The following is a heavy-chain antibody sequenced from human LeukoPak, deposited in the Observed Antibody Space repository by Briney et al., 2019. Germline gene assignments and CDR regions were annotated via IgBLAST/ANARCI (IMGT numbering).Heavy chain of an antibody. CDR3: ARNLGGYSYGGPSSFDY. V-gene: IGHV3-23*01. J-gene: IGHJ4*02. CDR1: GFTFSSHA. CDR2: ISGSGGST. D-gene: IGHD5-18*01. Sequence: GGSLRLSCAASGFTFSSHAMSWVRQAPGKGLEWVSAISGSGGSTYYADSVKGRFTISRDNSKNTLYLQMNSLRAEDTAVYYCARNLGGYSYGGPSSFDYWGQGTLVTVSS.